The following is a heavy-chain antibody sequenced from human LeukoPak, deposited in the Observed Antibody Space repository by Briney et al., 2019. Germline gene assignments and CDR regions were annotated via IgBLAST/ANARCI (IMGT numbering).Heavy chain of an antibody. J-gene: IGHJ4*02. CDR1: GFTFSTYW. D-gene: IGHD1/OR15-1a*01. CDR2: ISATSGRI. V-gene: IGHV3-23*01. Sequence: GGSLRLSCAASGFTFSTYWMHWVRHAPGKGLEWVSTISATSGRISYAASVSGRFTISRDNSKNTLYLEMNSLRDEDTAVYYCAKDPAAVFASSAWNRVFYFDYWGRGTLVTVSS. CDR3: AKDPAAVFASSAWNRVFYFDY.